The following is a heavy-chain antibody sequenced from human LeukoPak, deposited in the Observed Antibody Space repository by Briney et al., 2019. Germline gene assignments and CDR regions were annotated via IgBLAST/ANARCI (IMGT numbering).Heavy chain of an antibody. CDR1: GGSFSGYY. V-gene: IGHV4-34*01. CDR3: ARHHYYGSGSYYTAYFDY. D-gene: IGHD3-10*01. Sequence: SETLSLTCAVYGGSFSGYYWSWIRQPPGKGLEWIGEINHSGSTNYNPSLKSRVTISVDTSKNQFSLKLSSVTAADTAVYYCARHHYYGSGSYYTAYFDYWGQGTLVTVSS. CDR2: INHSGST. J-gene: IGHJ4*02.